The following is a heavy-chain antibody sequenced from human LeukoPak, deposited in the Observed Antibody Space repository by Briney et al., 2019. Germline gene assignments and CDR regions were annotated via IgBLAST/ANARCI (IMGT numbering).Heavy chain of an antibody. Sequence: GASVKVSCKTSGFTFSIHDINWVRQAPGQGLEWMGRINPNSGGTNYAQKFQGRVTMTRDTSISTAYMELSRLRSDDTAVYYCARDSSQTSTTYYDFWSGYDYWGQGTLVTVSS. CDR3: ARDSSQTSTTYYDFWSGYDY. D-gene: IGHD3-3*01. J-gene: IGHJ4*02. CDR1: GFTFSIHD. V-gene: IGHV1-2*06. CDR2: INPNSGGT.